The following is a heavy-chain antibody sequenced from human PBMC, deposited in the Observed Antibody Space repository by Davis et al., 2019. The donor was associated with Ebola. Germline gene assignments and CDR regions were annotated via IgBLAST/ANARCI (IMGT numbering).Heavy chain of an antibody. CDR2: LGTSADT. CDR3: VKDTSNIWFDV. V-gene: IGHV3-23*01. CDR1: GFVFSSYV. J-gene: IGHJ3*01. Sequence: GESLKISCAASGFVFSSYVMSWVRRAPGKGLEWVSTLGTSADTYYADSVKGRFTISRDNSKNTLHLQMNSLRVEDTAMYYCVKDTSNIWFDVWGQGTLVTVS. D-gene: IGHD2/OR15-2a*01.